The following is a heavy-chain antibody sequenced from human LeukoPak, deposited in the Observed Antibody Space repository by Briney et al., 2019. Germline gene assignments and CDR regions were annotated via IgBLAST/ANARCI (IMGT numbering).Heavy chain of an antibody. CDR3: ARDGMQWLVRGYYYYYYMDV. D-gene: IGHD6-19*01. Sequence: ASVKVSCKASGYTFTGYYMHWVRQAPGQGLEWMGWINPNSGGTNYAQKFQGRVTMTRDTSISTAYMELSRLRSDDTAVYYCARDGMQWLVRGYYYYYYMDVWGKGTTVTVSS. J-gene: IGHJ6*03. CDR1: GYTFTGYY. CDR2: INPNSGGT. V-gene: IGHV1-2*02.